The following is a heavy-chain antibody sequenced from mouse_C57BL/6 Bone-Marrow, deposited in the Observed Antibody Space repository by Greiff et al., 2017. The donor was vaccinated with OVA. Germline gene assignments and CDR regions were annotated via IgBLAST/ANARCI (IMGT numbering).Heavy chain of an antibody. J-gene: IGHJ3*01. Sequence: QVQLQQPGAELVKPGASVKLSCKASGYTFTSYWMQWVKQRPGQGLEWIGEIDPSDSYTNYNQKFKGKATLTVDKSSSTAYMQLSSLTSEDSAVYYCARSGVYYGSSYGFAYWGQGTLVTVSA. CDR2: IDPSDSYT. CDR3: ARSGVYYGSSYGFAY. V-gene: IGHV1-50*01. D-gene: IGHD1-1*01. CDR1: GYTFTSYW.